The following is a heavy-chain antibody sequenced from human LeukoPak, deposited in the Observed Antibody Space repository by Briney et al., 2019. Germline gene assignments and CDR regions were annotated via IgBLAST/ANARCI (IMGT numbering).Heavy chain of an antibody. CDR3: TTPYSPYYYYGMDV. D-gene: IGHD6-13*01. Sequence: QAGGSLRLSCAASGFTFSTYSMHWVRQAPGKGLEWVAFISYDGSIKYSTDSVRGRFTISRDNSKNPLYVQMNSLRTEDTAVYYCTTPYSPYYYYGMDVWSQGTTVTVSS. V-gene: IGHV3-30-3*01. CDR2: ISYDGSIK. CDR1: GFTFSTYS. J-gene: IGHJ6*02.